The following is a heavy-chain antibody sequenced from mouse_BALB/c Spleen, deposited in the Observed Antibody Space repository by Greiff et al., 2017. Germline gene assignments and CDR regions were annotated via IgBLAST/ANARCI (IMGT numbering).Heavy chain of an antibody. CDR1: GYSFTGYN. J-gene: IGHJ2*01. Sequence: LQESGPELGKPGASVKISCKASGYSFTGYNMYWVKQSHRKSLEWIGYIDPYNGGTSYNQKSKGKATLTVDKSSSTAYMHLNSLTSEDSAIYYCARGGNLDYWGQGTTLTVSS. CDR2: IDPYNGGT. D-gene: IGHD2-1*01. V-gene: IGHV1S135*01. CDR3: ARGGNLDY.